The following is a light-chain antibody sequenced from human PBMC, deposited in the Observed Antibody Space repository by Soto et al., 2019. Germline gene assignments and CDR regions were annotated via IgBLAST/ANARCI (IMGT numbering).Light chain of an antibody. CDR1: QSVSSF. Sequence: EIVLTQSPDTLSLSPGERATLSCRASQSVSSFLAWYQQKPGQAPRLLIYDASNRATGIPGRFSGSGSGTDFTLTISSLESEDFAVYYCQQRSNWPPLTFGGGTKVEIK. V-gene: IGKV3-11*01. CDR2: DAS. CDR3: QQRSNWPPLT. J-gene: IGKJ4*01.